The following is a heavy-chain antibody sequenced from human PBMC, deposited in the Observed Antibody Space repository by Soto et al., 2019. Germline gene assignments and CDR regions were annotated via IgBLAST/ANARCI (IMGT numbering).Heavy chain of an antibody. J-gene: IGHJ6*02. CDR2: IIPIFGTA. Sequence: GASVKVSCKASGGTFSSYAISWVRQAPGQGLEWMGGIIPIFGTANYAQKFQGRVTITADESTSTAYMELSSLRSEDTAVYYCAIRYYYDSSGYYPHYYGMDVWGQGTTVTVSS. CDR3: AIRYYYDSSGYYPHYYGMDV. D-gene: IGHD3-22*01. CDR1: GGTFSSYA. V-gene: IGHV1-69*13.